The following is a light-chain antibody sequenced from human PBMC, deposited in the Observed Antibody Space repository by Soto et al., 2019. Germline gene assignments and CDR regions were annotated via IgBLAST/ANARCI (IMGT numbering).Light chain of an antibody. Sequence: EILLTQSPGTLSLSPGERATLSCRASQSVRSSYLAWYQQKPGHAPSLLIYGASSRATGIPDRFSGSGSGTDFTLTISRLEPEDFAVYYCQQYGSSRTFGQGTKVDIK. CDR2: GAS. V-gene: IGKV3-20*01. CDR3: QQYGSSRT. J-gene: IGKJ1*01. CDR1: QSVRSSY.